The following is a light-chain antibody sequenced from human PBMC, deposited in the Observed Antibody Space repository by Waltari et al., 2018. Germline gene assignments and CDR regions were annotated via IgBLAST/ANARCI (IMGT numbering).Light chain of an antibody. Sequence: DIVLTQSPDSLAVSLGERATLSCKSSQSVLYSSNSKNYLAWYQQKPGQPPKLLIYGAYTRAAGVPDRFSGSGSGTDFTLTISNLQAEDVAVYYCQQYYTTLLTFGGGTKVEIK. CDR2: GAY. V-gene: IGKV4-1*01. CDR1: QSVLYSSNSKNY. CDR3: QQYYTTLLT. J-gene: IGKJ4*01.